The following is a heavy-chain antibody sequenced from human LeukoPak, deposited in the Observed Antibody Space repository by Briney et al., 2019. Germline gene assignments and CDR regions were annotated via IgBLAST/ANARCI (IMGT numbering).Heavy chain of an antibody. CDR2: IGGRGGTT. D-gene: IGHD1-26*01. J-gene: IGHJ4*02. Sequence: PGGSLRLSCAASGFTFSTYAMNWVRQAPGKGREWVSGIGGRGGTTYYADSVKGRFTISRDISKNILYLQMNSLRAEDTAVYYCAKVGGSYLLDYWGQGTLVTVSS. V-gene: IGHV3-23*01. CDR1: GFTFSTYA. CDR3: AKVGGSYLLDY.